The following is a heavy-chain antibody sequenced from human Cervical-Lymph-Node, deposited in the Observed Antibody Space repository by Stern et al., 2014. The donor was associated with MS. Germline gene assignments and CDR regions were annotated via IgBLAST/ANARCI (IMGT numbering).Heavy chain of an antibody. CDR3: ARANYDFWSGNSSFQRYYYGMDV. CDR1: GFTFSSYS. D-gene: IGHD3-3*01. CDR2: ISSSRTRI. V-gene: IGHV3-48*02. Sequence: EVQLVESGGGLVQPGGSLRLSCAASGFTFSSYSMNWVRQAPGKGLEWISYISSSRTRIYYADSVKGRFTISRDNAKNSLYLQMNSLRDEDTAVYYCARANYDFWSGNSSFQRYYYGMDVWGQGTTVTVSS. J-gene: IGHJ6*02.